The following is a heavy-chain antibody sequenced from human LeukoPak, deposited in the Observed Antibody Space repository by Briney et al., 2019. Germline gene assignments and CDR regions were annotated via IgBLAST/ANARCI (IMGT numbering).Heavy chain of an antibody. J-gene: IGHJ3*01. CDR1: GGSITNTNYY. D-gene: IGHD4-17*01. V-gene: IGHV4-39*01. Sequence: SETLSLTCTVSGGSITNTNYYWAWIRQPPGKGLEWIGTIYYSGSTHDNPSLKSRVTISVDTSKTQFSLKLSSVTAADTAVYFYARHTADGDLAFDLWGQGTMVTVSS. CDR2: IYYSGST. CDR3: ARHTADGDLAFDL.